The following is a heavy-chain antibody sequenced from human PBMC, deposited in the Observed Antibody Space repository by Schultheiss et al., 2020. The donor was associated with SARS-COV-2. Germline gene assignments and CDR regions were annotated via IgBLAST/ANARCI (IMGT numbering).Heavy chain of an antibody. Sequence: SQTLSLTCAVSGYSISSGYYWGWIRQPPGKGLEWIGSIYHSGSTYYNPSLKSRINISVDTSKKQFSLRLSSVTAADTAVYYCAREGRGITVTDVWGQGTLVTVSS. CDR2: IYHSGST. CDR3: AREGRGITVTDV. J-gene: IGHJ4*02. V-gene: IGHV4-38-2*02. CDR1: GYSISSGYY. D-gene: IGHD4-11*01.